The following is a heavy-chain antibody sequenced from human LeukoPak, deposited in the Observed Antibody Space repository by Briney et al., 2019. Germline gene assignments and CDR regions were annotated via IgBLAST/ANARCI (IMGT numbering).Heavy chain of an antibody. CDR1: GYTFTGYY. CDR3: ARGHDDFWSGYSTYGMDV. D-gene: IGHD3-3*01. CDR2: INPNSGGT. V-gene: IGHV1-2*02. J-gene: IGHJ6*02. Sequence: ASVKVSCKASGYTFTGYYMHWGRQAPGQGLEWMGWINPNSGGTNYAQKFQGRVTMTRDTSISTAYMELSRLRSDDTAVYYCARGHDDFWSGYSTYGMDVWGQGTTVTVSS.